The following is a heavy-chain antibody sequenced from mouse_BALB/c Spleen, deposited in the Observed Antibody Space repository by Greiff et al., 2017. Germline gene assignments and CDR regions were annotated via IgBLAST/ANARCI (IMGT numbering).Heavy chain of an antibody. J-gene: IGHJ2*01. CDR1: GYTFTSYD. D-gene: IGHD1-1*01. V-gene: IGHV1S56*01. CDR3: ARPSTVVDPYYFDY. CDR2: IFPGDGST. Sequence: VQLQQSGAELVKPGASVKLSCKASGYTFTSYDINWVRQRPEQGLEWIGWIFPGDGSTKYNEKFKGKATLTTDNSSSTAYMQLSRLTSEDSAFYFSARPSTVVDPYYFDYWGQGTTLTVSS.